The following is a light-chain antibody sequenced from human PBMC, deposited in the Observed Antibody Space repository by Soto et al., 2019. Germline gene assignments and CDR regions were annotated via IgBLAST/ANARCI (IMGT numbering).Light chain of an antibody. J-gene: IGKJ5*01. CDR2: GAS. V-gene: IGKV3-20*01. CDR1: QSVSSY. CDR3: QQYGSSPIT. Sequence: IVLTPSPATLSLSPGDRATLSGRASQSVSSYLAWYQQKPGQTPRLIIYGASGRADGIPHRFSGSGSGTDFTLTISRLEPEDFAVYYCQQYGSSPITFAQPSRLAI.